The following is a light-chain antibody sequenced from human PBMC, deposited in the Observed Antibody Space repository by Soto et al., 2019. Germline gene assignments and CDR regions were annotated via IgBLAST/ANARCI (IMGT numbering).Light chain of an antibody. J-gene: IGKJ4*01. CDR2: GAS. Sequence: EIVMTQSPYTLSVSPGERATLSCRATQSVRNNLAWYQQKPGQPPRLLIYGASTRATDIPARFSGSGSGTEFTLTISSLQSEDFAVYYCQQYNDWPPVLTFGGGTKVDIK. CDR3: QQYNDWPPVLT. CDR1: QSVRNN. V-gene: IGKV3-15*01.